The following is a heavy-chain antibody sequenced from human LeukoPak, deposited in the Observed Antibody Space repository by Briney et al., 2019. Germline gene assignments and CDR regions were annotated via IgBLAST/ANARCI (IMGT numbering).Heavy chain of an antibody. CDR1: GFTFSSYS. J-gene: IGHJ6*03. V-gene: IGHV3-48*01. CDR3: ARDDTVVMPYYHYMDV. D-gene: IGHD4-23*01. Sequence: PGGSLRLSCAASGFTFSSYSMNWVRQAPGEGLEWVSYISSSSSTIYYADSVKGRFTISRDNAKNSLYLQMNSLRAEDTAVYYCARDDTVVMPYYHYMDVWGKGTTVTVSS. CDR2: ISSSSSTI.